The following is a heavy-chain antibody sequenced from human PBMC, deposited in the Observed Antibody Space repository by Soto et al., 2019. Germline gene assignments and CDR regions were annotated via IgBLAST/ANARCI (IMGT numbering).Heavy chain of an antibody. D-gene: IGHD2-15*01. CDR3: ATGGYCSGGSCYSR. Sequence: VQLQESGPGLVKPSETLSLTCTVSAASITSFYWSWIRQPPGKGLEWIGYIYHTGSTNYNPSLKSRVTISVDTSKNQFSLKLTSVTAAVTAVYYCATGGYCSGGSCYSRWGQGTLVTVSS. V-gene: IGHV4-59*08. J-gene: IGHJ4*02. CDR2: IYHTGST. CDR1: AASITSFY.